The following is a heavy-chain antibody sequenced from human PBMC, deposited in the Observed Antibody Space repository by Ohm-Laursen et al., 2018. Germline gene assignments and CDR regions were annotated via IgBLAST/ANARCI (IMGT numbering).Heavy chain of an antibody. CDR1: GFTFSSYA. D-gene: IGHD3-10*01. CDR2: ISGSGGST. CDR3: AKAKDSGSAYEY. J-gene: IGHJ4*02. V-gene: IGHV3-23*01. Sequence: SLRLSCAASGFTFSSYAMSWVRQAPGKGLEWVSAISGSGGSTYYADSVKGRFTISRDNSKSTLYLQMNSLRAEDTAMYYCAKAKDSGSAYEYWGQGTLVTVSS.